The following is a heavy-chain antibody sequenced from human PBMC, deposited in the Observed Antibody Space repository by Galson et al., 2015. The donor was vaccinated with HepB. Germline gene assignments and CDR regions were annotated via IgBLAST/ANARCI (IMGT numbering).Heavy chain of an antibody. V-gene: IGHV3-11*06. Sequence: SLRLSCAASGFTFSDYYMSWIRQAPGKGLEWVSYISSSSSYTNYADSVKGRFTISRDNAKNSLYLQMNSLRAEDTAVYYCARVMECCGFIGCSSTSFHTDDWGQGTLVTVSS. D-gene: IGHD2-2*01. CDR3: ARVMECCGFIGCSSTSFHTDD. CDR1: GFTFSDYY. J-gene: IGHJ4*02. CDR2: ISSSSSYT.